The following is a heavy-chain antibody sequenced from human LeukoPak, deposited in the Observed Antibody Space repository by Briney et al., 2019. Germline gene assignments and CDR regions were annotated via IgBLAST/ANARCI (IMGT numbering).Heavy chain of an antibody. CDR2: LKPNSGCT. D-gene: IGHD2-15*01. Sequence: ASLKVSSKPPGYSFTAYIAYWGRPALEQGLERMGRLKPNSGCTNYAQKFQGRVTMTRDTSISTAYMELSRLRSDDTAVYYCARDSYCSGGSCYGGWFDPWGQGTLVTVSS. J-gene: IGHJ5*02. CDR1: GYSFTAYI. CDR3: ARDSYCSGGSCYGGWFDP. V-gene: IGHV1-2*06.